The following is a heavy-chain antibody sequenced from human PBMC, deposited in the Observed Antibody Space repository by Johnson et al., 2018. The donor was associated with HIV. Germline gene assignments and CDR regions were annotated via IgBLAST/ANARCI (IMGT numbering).Heavy chain of an antibody. J-gene: IGHJ3*02. D-gene: IGHD3-16*01. CDR1: GFTFSDYY. CDR3: AREKIKGYAFDI. CDR2: ISSSGSTI. V-gene: IGHV3-11*04. Sequence: QVQLVESGGGLIQAGGSLRLSCAASGFTFSDYYMSWIRQAPGKGLEWVSYISSSGSTIYYADSVKGRFTISRDNAKNSLYLQMNSLRAEDTDVYYCAREKIKGYAFDIWGQGTMVTVSS.